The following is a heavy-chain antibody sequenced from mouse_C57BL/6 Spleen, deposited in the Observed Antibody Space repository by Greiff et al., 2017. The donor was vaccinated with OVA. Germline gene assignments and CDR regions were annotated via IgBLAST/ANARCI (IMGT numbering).Heavy chain of an antibody. V-gene: IGHV1-82*01. CDR1: GYAFSSSW. CDR3: ARKGTTVGPYFDY. CDR2: IYPGDGDT. D-gene: IGHD1-1*01. Sequence: VQLQQSGPELVKPGASVKISCKASGYAFSSSWMNWVKQRPGKGLEWIGRIYPGDGDTNYNGKFKGKATLTADKSSSTAYMQLSSLTSEDSAVYFCARKGTTVGPYFDYWGQGTTLTVSS. J-gene: IGHJ2*01.